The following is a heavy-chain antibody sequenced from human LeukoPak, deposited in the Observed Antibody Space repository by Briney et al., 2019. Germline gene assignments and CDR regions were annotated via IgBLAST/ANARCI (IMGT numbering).Heavy chain of an antibody. CDR1: GGTFSSYA. D-gene: IGHD1-26*01. CDR3: ARVPWDTPGGGYMDV. J-gene: IGHJ6*03. CDR2: IIPILGTA. Sequence: EASVKVSCKASGGTFSSYAISGVGRAPGQGLEWLGGIIPILGTANYAQKFQGRVTITTDESTSTAYMELSSLRSEDTAVYYCARVPWDTPGGGYMDVWGKGTTVTVSS. V-gene: IGHV1-69*05.